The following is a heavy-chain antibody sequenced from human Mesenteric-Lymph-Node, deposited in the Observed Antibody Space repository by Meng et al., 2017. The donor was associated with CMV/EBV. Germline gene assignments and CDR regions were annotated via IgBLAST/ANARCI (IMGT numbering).Heavy chain of an antibody. V-gene: IGHV4-34*01. D-gene: IGHD3-9*01. CDR1: GGSFSGYY. CDR3: ARGSSYDSLTGYFDY. Sequence: QVQLHQWGAGLLKPSETLSVTCAVYGGSFSGYYWNWIRQSPEKGLEWIGEINHSGSTTYNPSFTSRIIKSVDTSTNQISLNMSSVTAADTAVYYCARGSSYDSLTGYFDYWGQGALVTVSS. J-gene: IGHJ4*02. CDR2: INHSGST.